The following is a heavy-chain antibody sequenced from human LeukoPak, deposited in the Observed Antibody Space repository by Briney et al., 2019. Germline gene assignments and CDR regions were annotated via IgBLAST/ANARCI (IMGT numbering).Heavy chain of an antibody. Sequence: SETLSLTCSVSGVAIRSYCWSWIRQSPGRGLEWTGDISYSGGTRYNPSLESRVTMSQDTSKNQFSLKLNSVTAADSAVYYCARETDLTVAGGFRNAFDLWGQGTRVTVSS. CDR3: ARETDLTVAGGFRNAFDL. CDR2: ISYSGGT. CDR1: GVAIRSYC. J-gene: IGHJ3*01. V-gene: IGHV4-59*12. D-gene: IGHD6-19*01.